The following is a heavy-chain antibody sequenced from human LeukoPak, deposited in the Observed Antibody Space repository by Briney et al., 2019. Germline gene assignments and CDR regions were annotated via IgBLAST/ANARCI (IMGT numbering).Heavy chain of an antibody. CDR3: AKNYGYSGYDYLDY. V-gene: IGHV3-23*01. Sequence: HPGGSLRLSCAASGFTFSSYAMSWVRQAPGKGLEWVSAISGSGGSTYYADSVKGRFTISRDNSKNTLYLQMSSLRAEDTAVYYCAKNYGYSGYDYLDYWGQGTLVSVSS. CDR1: GFTFSSYA. CDR2: ISGSGGST. J-gene: IGHJ4*02. D-gene: IGHD5-12*01.